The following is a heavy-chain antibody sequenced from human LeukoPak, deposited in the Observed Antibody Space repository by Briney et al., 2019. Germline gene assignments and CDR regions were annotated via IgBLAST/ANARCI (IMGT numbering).Heavy chain of an antibody. V-gene: IGHV3-53*01. D-gene: IGHD6-13*01. CDR3: AKDSKVAAGKNH. CDR1: GFTVSSNY. CDR2: IYSGGYT. J-gene: IGHJ5*02. Sequence: GGSLRLSCAASGFTVSSNYMSWVRQAPGKGLEWVSVIYSGGYTYYADSVKGRFTISRDNSKNTLYLQMNSLRAEDTAVYYCAKDSKVAAGKNHWGQGTLVTVSS.